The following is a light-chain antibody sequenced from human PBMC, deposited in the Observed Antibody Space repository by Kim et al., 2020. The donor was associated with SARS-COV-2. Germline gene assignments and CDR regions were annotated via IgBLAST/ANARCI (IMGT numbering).Light chain of an antibody. Sequence: QSGLTQPPSASGTPGQSVTISCSGSRSNIGNNHIYWYRQVPGAAPTLLIYRGNSRPSGVSDRFSGSRSDTSASLAISGLRTEDEAKYYCAAWDDSLGAYVFGSGTKVTVL. V-gene: IGLV1-47*01. J-gene: IGLJ1*01. CDR2: RGN. CDR3: AAWDDSLGAYV. CDR1: RSNIGNNH.